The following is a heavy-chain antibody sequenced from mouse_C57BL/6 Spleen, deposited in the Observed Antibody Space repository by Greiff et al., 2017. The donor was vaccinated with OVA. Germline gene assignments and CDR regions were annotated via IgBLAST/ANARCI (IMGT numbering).Heavy chain of an antibody. Sequence: EVKLQESGPGLVKPSQSLSLTCSVTGYSITSGYYWNWIRQFPGNKLEWMGYISYDGSNNYNPSLKNRISITRDTSKNQFFLKLNSVTTEDTATYYCARDSQAWFAYWGQGTLVTVSA. CDR3: ARDSQAWFAY. CDR1: GYSITSGYY. V-gene: IGHV3-6*01. J-gene: IGHJ3*01. D-gene: IGHD6-1*01. CDR2: ISYDGSN.